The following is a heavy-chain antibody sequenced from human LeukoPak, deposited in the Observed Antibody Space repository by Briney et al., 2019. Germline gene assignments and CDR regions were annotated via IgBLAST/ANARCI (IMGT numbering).Heavy chain of an antibody. D-gene: IGHD6-19*01. V-gene: IGHV3-23*01. J-gene: IGHJ4*02. CDR2: ISGSGTSP. CDR3: AKSLRYSSGCHHFDY. CDR1: GFIFNNFA. Sequence: PGGSLRLSCAASGFIFNNFAMSWVRQAPGKGLEWVSGISGSGTSPYYADSVKGRFTISRDNSKNTVYLQMNSLRVEDMAVYYCAKSLRYSSGCHHFDYWGQGTLVTVSS.